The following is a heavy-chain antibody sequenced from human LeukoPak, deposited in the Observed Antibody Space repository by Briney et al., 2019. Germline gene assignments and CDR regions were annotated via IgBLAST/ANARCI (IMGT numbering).Heavy chain of an antibody. CDR2: IWYDGSNK. V-gene: IGHV3-33*06. CDR1: GFTFSGHW. Sequence: PGGSLRLSCAASGFTFSGHWMSWVRQAPGKGLEWVAVIWYDGSNKYYADSVKGRFTISRDNSKNTLYLQMNSLRAEDTAVYYCAKDRHCSSTSCYQMGWFDPWGQGTLVTVSS. J-gene: IGHJ5*02. D-gene: IGHD2-2*01. CDR3: AKDRHCSSTSCYQMGWFDP.